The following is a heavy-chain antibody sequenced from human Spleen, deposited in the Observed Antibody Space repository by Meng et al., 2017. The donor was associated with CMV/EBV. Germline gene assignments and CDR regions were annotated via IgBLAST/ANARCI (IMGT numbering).Heavy chain of an antibody. CDR2: IRWDGSNK. D-gene: IGHD2-2*01. CDR1: FTFGTSV. Sequence: FTFGTSVMRWVRQAPGKGLESVAFIRWDGSNKYSADSVKGRFTISRDNSTNTLDLQMSSLRAEDTAVYYCAKDEFYSVVVPTGIRDPWGQGTLVTVSS. J-gene: IGHJ5*02. V-gene: IGHV3-30*02. CDR3: AKDEFYSVVVPTGIRDP.